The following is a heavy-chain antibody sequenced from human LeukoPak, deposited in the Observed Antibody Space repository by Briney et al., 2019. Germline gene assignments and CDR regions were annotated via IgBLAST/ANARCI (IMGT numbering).Heavy chain of an antibody. D-gene: IGHD6-13*01. V-gene: IGHV3-7*01. CDR2: IKQVGREK. J-gene: IGHJ6*02. CDR3: AREVTSSWPPHSYGMDV. Sequence: GGSLRLSCAASGFTFSSYWMSWVRQAPGRGLEWVANIKQVGREKYYVGSVKGRCTISRDNAKNSLYLQMNSLRAEDTAVYYCAREVTSSWPPHSYGMDVWGQGTTVTVSS. CDR1: GFTFSSYW.